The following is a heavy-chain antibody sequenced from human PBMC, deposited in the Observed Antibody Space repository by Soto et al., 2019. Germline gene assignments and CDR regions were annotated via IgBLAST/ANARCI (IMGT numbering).Heavy chain of an antibody. CDR1: GGSMSSYY. Sequence: QVQLQESGPGLVKPSETLSLTCTVSGGSMSSYYWSWIRQPPGKGLESIGYMYYSGGTNYNPSLKSRVTISVDTSKNQFSLKLSSVTAADTAMYYCARLHYGNYGWFDPWGQGTLVTVSS. CDR2: MYYSGGT. CDR3: ARLHYGNYGWFDP. J-gene: IGHJ5*02. V-gene: IGHV4-59*01. D-gene: IGHD4-17*01.